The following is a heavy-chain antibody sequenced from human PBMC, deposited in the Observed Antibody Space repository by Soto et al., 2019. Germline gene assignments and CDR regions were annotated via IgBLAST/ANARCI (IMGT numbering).Heavy chain of an antibody. D-gene: IGHD4-4*01. Sequence: QVQLVESGGGVVQPGRSLRLSCAASGFTFSSYAMHWVRQAPGKGLEWVAVISYDGSNKYYADSVKGRFTISRDNSKNTRYLQVNSLRAEGTAVYYCARPLWRDDYNWGYFDLWGRGTLVTVSS. CDR2: ISYDGSNK. J-gene: IGHJ2*01. V-gene: IGHV3-30-3*01. CDR1: GFTFSSYA. CDR3: ARPLWRDDYNWGYFDL.